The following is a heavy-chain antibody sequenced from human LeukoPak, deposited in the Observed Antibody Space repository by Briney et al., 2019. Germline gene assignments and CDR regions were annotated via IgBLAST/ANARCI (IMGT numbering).Heavy chain of an antibody. CDR1: GGSISSGGYS. D-gene: IGHD3-16*02. Sequence: SQTLSLTCAVSGGSISSGGYSWSWIRQPPGKGLEWIGYIYHSGSTYYSPSLKSRVTISVDRSKNQFSLKLSSVTAADTAVYYCARGFGGVIVIPYYFDYWGQGTLVTVSS. CDR3: ARGFGGVIVIPYYFDY. CDR2: IYHSGST. J-gene: IGHJ4*02. V-gene: IGHV4-30-2*01.